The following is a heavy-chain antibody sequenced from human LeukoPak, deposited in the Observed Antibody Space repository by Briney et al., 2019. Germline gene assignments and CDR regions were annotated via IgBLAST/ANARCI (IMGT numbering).Heavy chain of an antibody. CDR1: GGSISSYY. D-gene: IGHD1-1*01. J-gene: IGHJ5*02. V-gene: IGHV4-59*12. CDR2: IYYSGST. CDR3: ARDGEAALGNWNRYNWFDP. Sequence: KPSETLSLTCTVSGGSISSYYWSWIRQPPGKGLEWIGYIYYSGSTNYNPSLKSRVTISVDTSKNQFSLKLSSVTAADTAVYYCARDGEAALGNWNRYNWFDPWGQGTLVTVSS.